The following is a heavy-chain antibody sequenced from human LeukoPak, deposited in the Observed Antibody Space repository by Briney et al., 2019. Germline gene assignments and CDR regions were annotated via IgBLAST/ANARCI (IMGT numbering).Heavy chain of an antibody. V-gene: IGHV5-51*01. CDR1: GYSFTSYW. Sequence: GESLKISCKGSGYSFTSYWIAWVRQMPGKGLEWMGIIYPGDSDTRYSPSFRGQVTISADKSISTAYLQWSSLKASDTAMYYCARTAPLLPDVPSYYYGMDVWGQGTTVTVSS. CDR2: IYPGDSDT. D-gene: IGHD2-15*01. CDR3: ARTAPLLPDVPSYYYGMDV. J-gene: IGHJ6*02.